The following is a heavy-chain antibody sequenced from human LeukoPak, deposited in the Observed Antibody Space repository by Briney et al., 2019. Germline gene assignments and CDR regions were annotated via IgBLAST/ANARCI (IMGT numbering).Heavy chain of an antibody. V-gene: IGHV3-48*01. D-gene: IGHD3-9*01. CDR3: ARDRLYYDILTGYRPNWFDP. CDR2: ISSSSTI. Sequence: GGSLRLTCAASGFTFSSYSMNWVRQAPGKGLEWVSYISSSSTIYYADSVKGRFTISRDNAKNSLYLQMNSLRAEDTAVYYCARDRLYYDILTGYRPNWFDPWGQGALVTVSS. CDR1: GFTFSSYS. J-gene: IGHJ5*02.